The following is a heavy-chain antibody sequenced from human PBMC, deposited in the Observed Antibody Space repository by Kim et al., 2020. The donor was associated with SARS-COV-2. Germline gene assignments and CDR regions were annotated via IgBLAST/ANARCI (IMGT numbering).Heavy chain of an antibody. Sequence: SETLSLTCTVSGGSISSYYWSWIRQPPGKGLEWIGYIYYSGSTNYNASLKSRVTISVATSKNQITLKLISVTAADTDEYYCARDLSYYCSGSYYEIPQNYYYGMVVSGPGSPGTVSS. D-gene: IGHD3-10*01. CDR3: ARDLSYYCSGSYYEIPQNYYYGMVV. V-gene: IGHV4-59*01. J-gene: IGHJ6*02. CDR2: IYYSGST. CDR1: GGSISSYY.